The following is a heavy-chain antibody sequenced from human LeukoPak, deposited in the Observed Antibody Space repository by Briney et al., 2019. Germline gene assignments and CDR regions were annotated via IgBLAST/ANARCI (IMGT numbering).Heavy chain of an antibody. D-gene: IGHD6-13*01. CDR3: ARDIAPAGLFFDY. J-gene: IGHJ4*02. Sequence: HGGSLRLSCAASGFTLSSYWMSRVRQAPGNGLEWVANIKYDGSEKYYVDSVKGRFTISRDNAKNSLYLQMNSLRAEDTAVYYCARDIAPAGLFFDYWGQGTLVTVSS. CDR1: GFTLSSYW. V-gene: IGHV3-7*04. CDR2: IKYDGSEK.